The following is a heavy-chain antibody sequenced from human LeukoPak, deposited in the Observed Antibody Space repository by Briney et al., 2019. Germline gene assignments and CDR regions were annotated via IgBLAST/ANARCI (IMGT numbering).Heavy chain of an antibody. D-gene: IGHD5-12*01. CDR3: AREGEWLRGNFDY. CDR1: GFTFDTYS. Sequence: GGSLRLSCAASGFTFDTYSMTWVRQAPGKGLEWVSSISGSGDNTYYADSVKGRFTISRDNSKNTLYLQMNSLRAEDTAVYYCAREGEWLRGNFDYWGQGTLVTVSS. CDR2: ISGSGDNT. V-gene: IGHV3-23*01. J-gene: IGHJ4*02.